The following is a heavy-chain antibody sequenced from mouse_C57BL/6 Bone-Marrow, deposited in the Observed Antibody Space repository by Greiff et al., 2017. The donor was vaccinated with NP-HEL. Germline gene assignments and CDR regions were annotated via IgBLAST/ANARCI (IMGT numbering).Heavy chain of an antibody. CDR3: ASYDGYFPYAMDY. D-gene: IGHD2-3*01. CDR1: GFTFSSYT. J-gene: IGHJ4*01. Sequence: EVQRVESGGGLVKPGGSLKLSCAASGFTFSSYTMSWVRQTPEKRLEWVATISGGGGNTYYPDSVKGRFTISRDNAKNTLYLQMSSLRSEDTALYYCASYDGYFPYAMDYWGQGTSVTVSS. V-gene: IGHV5-9*01. CDR2: ISGGGGNT.